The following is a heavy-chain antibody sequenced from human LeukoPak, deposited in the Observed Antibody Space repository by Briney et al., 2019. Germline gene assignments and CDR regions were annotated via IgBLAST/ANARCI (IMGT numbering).Heavy chain of an antibody. CDR1: GGSISSGGYY. CDR2: IYYSGST. Sequence: PSETLSLTCTVSGGSISSGGYYWSWIRQHPGKGLEWIGYIYYSGSTYYNPSLKSRVTISVDTSKNQFSLKLSSVTAADTAVYYCARAGIANYYDSSGSPVPYFDYWGQGTLVTVSS. D-gene: IGHD3-22*01. V-gene: IGHV4-31*03. J-gene: IGHJ4*02. CDR3: ARAGIANYYDSSGSPVPYFDY.